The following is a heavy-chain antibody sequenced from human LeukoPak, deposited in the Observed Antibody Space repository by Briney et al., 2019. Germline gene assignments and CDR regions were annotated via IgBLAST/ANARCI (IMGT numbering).Heavy chain of an antibody. CDR3: AKAPYSSSSPFLFSY. CDR1: GFTFSSYA. CDR2: ISGSGGST. J-gene: IGHJ4*02. V-gene: IGHV3-23*01. D-gene: IGHD6-6*01. Sequence: GGSLRLSCAASGFTFSSYAMSWVRQAPGKGLEWVSAISGSGGSTYYADSVKGRFTISRDNSKNTLYLQMNSLRAKDTAVYYCAKAPYSSSSPFLFSYWGQGTLVTVSS.